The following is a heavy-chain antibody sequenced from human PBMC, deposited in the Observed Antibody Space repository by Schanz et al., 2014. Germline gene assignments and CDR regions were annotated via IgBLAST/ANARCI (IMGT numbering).Heavy chain of an antibody. CDR1: GGSISGSSYH. CDR2: ISYSGST. V-gene: IGHV4-39*01. Sequence: QLQLQESGPGLVKPSETLSLTCTVSGGSISGSSYHWGWTRQPPGKGPEGIGTISYSGSTYYNPPTRIGVPISVDPTKNKSPQKLSAGTAADTAIYYCARQERGIWGHNGMDVWGQGTTVTVSS. J-gene: IGHJ6*02. D-gene: IGHD2-15*01. CDR3: ARQERGIWGHNGMDV.